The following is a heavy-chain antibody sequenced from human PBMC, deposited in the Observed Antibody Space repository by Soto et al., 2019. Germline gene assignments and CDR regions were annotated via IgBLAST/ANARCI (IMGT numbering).Heavy chain of an antibody. CDR3: AKDSRGYSYGHDAFDI. CDR1: LFTFSSYA. D-gene: IGHD5-18*01. V-gene: IGHV3-23*01. CDR2: ISGSGGST. Sequence: PLRLSCSASLFTFSSYAMSLVLQNPFKGLEWVSAISGSGGSTYYADSVKGRFTISRDNSKNTLYLQMNSLRAEDTAVYYCAKDSRGYSYGHDAFDIWGQGTMVTVSS. J-gene: IGHJ3*02.